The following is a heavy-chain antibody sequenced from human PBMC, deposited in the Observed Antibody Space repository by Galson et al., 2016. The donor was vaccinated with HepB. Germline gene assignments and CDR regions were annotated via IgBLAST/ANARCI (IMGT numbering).Heavy chain of an antibody. CDR3: VHRPEDRGGSPFDY. D-gene: IGHD2-15*01. J-gene: IGHJ4*02. CDR2: IYWDNDK. Sequence: PALVKPTQTLTLTCTFSGFSLSTSGVGVGWVRQPPGKALEWLAPIYWDNDKRYRPSLRSRLTITKDTSKNQVVLTMTNMDPEETATFYCVHRPEDRGGSPFDYWGQGTLVTVSS. CDR1: GFSLSTSGVG. V-gene: IGHV2-5*02.